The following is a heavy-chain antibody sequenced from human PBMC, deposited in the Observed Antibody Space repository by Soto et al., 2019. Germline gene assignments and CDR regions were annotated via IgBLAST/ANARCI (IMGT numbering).Heavy chain of an antibody. V-gene: IGHV3-23*01. Sequence: PGGSLRLSCAASGFTFGSCAMSWVRQAPGKGLEWVSSISGSGGATYYADSVKGRFTISGDNSKNTLYVQMNSLRAEDTAVYYCAKVAGNFDFFDYWGQGTLVTVSS. J-gene: IGHJ4*02. CDR1: GFTFGSCA. CDR2: ISGSGGAT. CDR3: AKVAGNFDFFDY. D-gene: IGHD3-3*01.